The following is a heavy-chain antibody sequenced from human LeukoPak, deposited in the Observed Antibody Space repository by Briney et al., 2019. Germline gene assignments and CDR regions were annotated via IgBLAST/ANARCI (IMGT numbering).Heavy chain of an antibody. D-gene: IGHD3-22*01. CDR3: ARVEGYYDSSRYFDY. CDR1: GYTFTSYA. V-gene: IGHV1-18*01. CDR2: ISAYNGNT. J-gene: IGHJ4*02. Sequence: ASGKVSCKASGYTFTSYAMNWVRQAPGQGLEWMGWISAYNGNTNYAQKLQGRVTMTTDTSTSTAYMELRSLRSDDTAVYYCARVEGYYDSSRYFDYWGQGTLVTVSS.